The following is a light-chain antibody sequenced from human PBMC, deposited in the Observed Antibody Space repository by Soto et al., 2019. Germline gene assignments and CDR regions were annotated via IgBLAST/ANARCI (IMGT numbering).Light chain of an antibody. CDR2: GAS. Sequence: PSAVPLSFPPGEGATLSCRASQSVSSSYLAWYQQKPGQAPRLLIYGASSRATGIPDRFSGSGSETDFTLTISRLEPEDFAVYYCQRYGTSLTWTFGQGTKVDIK. J-gene: IGKJ1*01. CDR3: QRYGTSLTWT. CDR1: QSVSSSY. V-gene: IGKV3-20*01.